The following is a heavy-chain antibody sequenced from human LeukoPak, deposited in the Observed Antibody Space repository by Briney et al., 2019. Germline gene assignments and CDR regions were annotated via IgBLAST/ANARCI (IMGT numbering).Heavy chain of an antibody. V-gene: IGHV3-23*01. Sequence: GGSLRLSCVASGFTFNNYAMCWVRQAPGKGLEWVSTINDNGDGTYYADSVKGRFTISRDNSYNTVSLQMNSLRDEDTGVYYCAKGLRTGVGPYMGYHYYMDVWGKGATVTVSS. CDR3: AKGLRTGVGPYMGYHYYMDV. CDR1: GFTFNNYA. J-gene: IGHJ6*03. D-gene: IGHD3-16*01. CDR2: INDNGDGT.